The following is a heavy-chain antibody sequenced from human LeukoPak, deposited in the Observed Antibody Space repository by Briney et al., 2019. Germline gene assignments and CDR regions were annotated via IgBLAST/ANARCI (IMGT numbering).Heavy chain of an antibody. CDR3: ARGFQVTAGLPAHFDY. D-gene: IGHD2-2*01. J-gene: IGHJ4*02. V-gene: IGHV1-46*01. CDR1: GYTFTTYY. Sequence: GASVKVSCKASGYTFTTYYMHWVRQAPGQGLEWMGIINPSGGSTSYAQNFQGRVTMPRDTSTNTVYLELSSLRSADTAVYYCARGFQVTAGLPAHFDYWGQGTLVTVSS. CDR2: INPSGGST.